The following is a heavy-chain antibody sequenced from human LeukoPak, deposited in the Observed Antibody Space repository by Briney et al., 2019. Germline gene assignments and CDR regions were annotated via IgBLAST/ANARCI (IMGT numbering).Heavy chain of an antibody. J-gene: IGHJ5*02. Sequence: GCLRLSCLASAFTPIRYSVNWVRPPPGRGREWVSSISSSSSYIYYADSVKGRFTISRDTAKNSLYLQMNSLRAEDTAVYYCARDSLGIANWFEPWGQGTLVTVA. D-gene: IGHD6-13*01. CDR1: AFTPIRYS. V-gene: IGHV3-21*01. CDR2: ISSSSSYI. CDR3: ARDSLGIANWFEP.